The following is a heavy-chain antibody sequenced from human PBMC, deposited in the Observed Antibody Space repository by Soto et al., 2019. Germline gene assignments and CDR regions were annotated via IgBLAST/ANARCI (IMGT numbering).Heavy chain of an antibody. Sequence: ASVKVSCKESGYSVTSYGISWVRQDPGQGLEWMGWISDYNGNTNYAQKLQGRVTMNTDTSTSTAYMELRSLRSDDTAVYYCARDLRYNYDSSGYYFLGYFDYWGQGTLVTVSS. V-gene: IGHV1-18*01. CDR2: ISDYNGNT. CDR1: GYSVTSYG. J-gene: IGHJ4*02. D-gene: IGHD3-22*01. CDR3: ARDLRYNYDSSGYYFLGYFDY.